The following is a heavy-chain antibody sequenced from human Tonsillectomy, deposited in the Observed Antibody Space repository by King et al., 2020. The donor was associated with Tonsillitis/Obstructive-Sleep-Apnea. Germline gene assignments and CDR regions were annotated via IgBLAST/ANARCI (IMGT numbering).Heavy chain of an antibody. CDR1: GYTFTSYG. J-gene: IGHJ5*02. CDR3: ARTRGDIVVVPAARGGWFEP. V-gene: IGHV1-18*01. Sequence: VQLVESGAEVKKPGASVKVSCKASGYTFTSYGISWVRQAPGQGLEWMGWISAYNGNTNYAQKLQGRVTMTTDTSTRTAYMELRSLRSDDTAVYYCARTRGDIVVVPAARGGWFEPWGQGTLVTVSA. CDR2: ISAYNGNT. D-gene: IGHD2-2*01.